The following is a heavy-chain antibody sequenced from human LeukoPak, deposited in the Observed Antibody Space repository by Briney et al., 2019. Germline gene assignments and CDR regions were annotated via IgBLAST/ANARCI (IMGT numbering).Heavy chain of an antibody. CDR3: ARVSGYDFDC. Sequence: GGSLRLSCAASGFTFSSYAMHWVRQAPGKGLEWVALISYDGSNKYYADSVKGRFTISRDNSKSTLYLQMNSLRAEDTAVYYCARVSGYDFDCWGQGTLVTVSS. CDR1: GFTFSSYA. D-gene: IGHD5-12*01. CDR2: ISYDGSNK. J-gene: IGHJ4*02. V-gene: IGHV3-30-3*01.